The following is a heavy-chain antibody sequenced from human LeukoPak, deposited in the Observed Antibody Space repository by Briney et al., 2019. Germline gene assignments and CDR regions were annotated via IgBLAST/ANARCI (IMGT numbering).Heavy chain of an antibody. V-gene: IGHV3-48*01. CDR3: ARVIDGRWFDP. J-gene: IGHJ5*02. CDR2: ISSSSSTI. Sequence: GGSLRLSCAASGSTFSSYSMNWVRQASGKGLEWVSYISSSSSTIYYADSVKGRFTISRDNAKNSLYLQMNSLRAEDTAVYYCARVIDGRWFDPWGQGTLVTVSS. CDR1: GSTFSSYS. D-gene: IGHD2/OR15-2a*01.